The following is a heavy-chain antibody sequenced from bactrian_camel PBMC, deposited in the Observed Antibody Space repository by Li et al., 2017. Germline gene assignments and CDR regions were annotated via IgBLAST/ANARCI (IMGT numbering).Heavy chain of an antibody. CDR3: AADKSLRCTYFWIGPPQY. Sequence: HVQLVESGGGSVLAGGSLNLSCLAIGDTYSNRCMAWFRQAPGKEREGVAAVYTSWAGTVSTYYADSVKGRFTISQDNATKTLYLEMNNLKPEDTALYHCAADKSLRCTYFWIGPPQYLGRGTQVTVS. CDR1: GDTYSNRC. V-gene: IGHV3S54*01. J-gene: IGHJ4*01. CDR2: VYTSWAGTVST. D-gene: IGHD3*01.